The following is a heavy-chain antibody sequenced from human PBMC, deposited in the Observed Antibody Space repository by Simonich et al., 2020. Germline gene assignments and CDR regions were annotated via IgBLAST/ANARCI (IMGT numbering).Heavy chain of an antibody. CDR3: TRVASYDYVWGSYRPDPFDY. D-gene: IGHD3-16*02. V-gene: IGHV3-49*04. J-gene: IGHJ4*02. CDR1: GFTFADYA. CDR2: IRSKASGGTT. Sequence: VESGGGLVQPGRSLRLSCTASGFTFADYAMNWVRQAPGKGLEWVGFIRSKASGGTTEYAASVKGRFSMSRDDSKNIAYLQMNSLRTEDTAVYYCTRVASYDYVWGSYRPDPFDYWGQGTLVTVSS.